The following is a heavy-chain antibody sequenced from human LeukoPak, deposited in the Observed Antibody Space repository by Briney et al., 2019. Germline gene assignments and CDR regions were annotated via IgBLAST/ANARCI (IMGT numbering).Heavy chain of an antibody. CDR2: INHSGST. CDR1: GGSFSGYY. D-gene: IGHD3-22*01. V-gene: IGHV4-34*01. J-gene: IGHJ6*03. CDR3: ARADSSGYRYYYYYYMDV. Sequence: SETLSLTCAVYGGSFSGYYWSWIRQPPGKGLEWIGEINHSGSTNYNPSLKSRVTISVDTSKNQFSLKLSSVTAADTAVYYCARADSSGYRYYYYYYMDVWGKGTTVTISS.